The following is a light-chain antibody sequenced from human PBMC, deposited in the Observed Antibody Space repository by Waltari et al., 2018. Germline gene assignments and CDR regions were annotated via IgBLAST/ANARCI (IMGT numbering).Light chain of an antibody. CDR1: TSDVGAYNY. CDR2: DVR. J-gene: IGLJ2*01. CDR3: CSYAGEYIGV. V-gene: IGLV2-11*01. Sequence: QPALTQPPSVSGSPGQSVTISCTGTTSDVGAYNYVSWYQQHPGKAPKMMISDVRQRPSGVPDRFSGSKSANTASLTISGLQAEDEADYYCCSYAGEYIGVFGGGTKLTVL.